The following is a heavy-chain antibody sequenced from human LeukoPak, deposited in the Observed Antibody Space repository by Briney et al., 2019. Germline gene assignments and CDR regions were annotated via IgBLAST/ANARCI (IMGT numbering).Heavy chain of an antibody. CDR1: GGTFSSYA. Sequence: SVKVSCKASGGTFSSYAISWVRQAPGQGLEWMGGIIPIFGTANYAQKFQGRVTITADESTSTAYMELSSLRSEDTAVYYCASGNSLYYFDYWGQGTLVIVSS. CDR2: IIPIFGTA. D-gene: IGHD4-23*01. CDR3: ASGNSLYYFDY. V-gene: IGHV1-69*13. J-gene: IGHJ4*02.